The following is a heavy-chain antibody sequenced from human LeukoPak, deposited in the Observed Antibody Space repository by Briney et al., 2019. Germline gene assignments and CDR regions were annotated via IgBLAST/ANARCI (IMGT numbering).Heavy chain of an antibody. D-gene: IGHD2-15*01. CDR3: AKGGYASCFDP. V-gene: IGHV3-7*03. Sequence: GGSLRLSCAASGFTFSSYWMSWVRQAPGKGLEWVANIKQDGSEKYYVDSVKGRFTISRDNAKNSLYLQMNTLRAEDTAVYYCAKGGYASCFDPWGQGTQVTVSS. CDR1: GFTFSSYW. CDR2: IKQDGSEK. J-gene: IGHJ5*02.